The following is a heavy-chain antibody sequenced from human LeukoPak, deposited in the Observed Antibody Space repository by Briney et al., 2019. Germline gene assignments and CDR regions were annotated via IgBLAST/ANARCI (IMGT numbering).Heavy chain of an antibody. D-gene: IGHD3-3*01. V-gene: IGHV4-34*01. CDR3: ASRDYDFWSGYYTAYY. CDR2: INHSGST. CDR1: GGSFSGYY. Sequence: SETLSLTCAVYGGSFSGYYWSWIRQPPGKGLEWIGEINHSGSTNYNPSLKSRVTISVDTSKNQFSLKLSSVTAADTAVYYCASRDYDFWSGYYTAYYWGQGTLVTVSS. J-gene: IGHJ4*02.